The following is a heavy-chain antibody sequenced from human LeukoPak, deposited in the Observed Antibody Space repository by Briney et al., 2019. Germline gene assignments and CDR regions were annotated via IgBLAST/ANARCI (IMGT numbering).Heavy chain of an antibody. V-gene: IGHV3-7*01. Sequence: GGSLRLSCAASGFTFSSYWMSWVRQAPGKGLEWVANIRQDGSEKYYVDSVKGRFTISRDNAKNSLYLQMNSLRAEDTAVYYCARDSGYDHEDYWGQGTLVTVSS. CDR1: GFTFSSYW. CDR2: IRQDGSEK. D-gene: IGHD5-12*01. J-gene: IGHJ4*02. CDR3: ARDSGYDHEDY.